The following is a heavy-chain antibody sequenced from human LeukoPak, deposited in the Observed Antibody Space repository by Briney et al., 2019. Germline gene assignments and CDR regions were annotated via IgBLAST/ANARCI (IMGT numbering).Heavy chain of an antibody. CDR3: ARDYGDIPPDWYYDL. D-gene: IGHD4-17*01. J-gene: IGHJ2*01. CDR2: IYYTGST. CDR1: GGSISSSY. V-gene: IGHV4-59*01. Sequence: PSETLSLTCTVSGGSISSSYWSWIRQPPGKGLEWTGYIYYTGSTTYNPSLKSRVTISVDTSKNQFSLKLRSVTAADTAVYYCARDYGDIPPDWYYDLWGRGTLVTVSS.